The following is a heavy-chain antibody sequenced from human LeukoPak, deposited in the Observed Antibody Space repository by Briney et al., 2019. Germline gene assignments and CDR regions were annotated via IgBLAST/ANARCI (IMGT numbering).Heavy chain of an antibody. J-gene: IGHJ3*02. CDR1: GYTLTELS. CDR2: FDPEDGET. V-gene: IGHV1-24*01. CDR3: ATDGPNYCSSTSCYTNAFDI. Sequence: ASVKVSCKVSGYTLTELSMHWVRQAPGKGLEWMGGFDPEDGETIYAQKFQGRVTMTEDTSTDTAYMELSSLRSEDTAVYYCATDGPNYCSSTSCYTNAFDIWGQGTMVTVSS. D-gene: IGHD2-2*02.